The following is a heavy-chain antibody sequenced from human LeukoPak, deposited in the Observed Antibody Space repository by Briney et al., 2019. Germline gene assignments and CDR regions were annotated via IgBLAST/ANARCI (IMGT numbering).Heavy chain of an antibody. CDR3: AKVSESNYDILTGYYTPYYFDY. Sequence: GGSLRLSCEASGLTFSIYAMHWARQAPGKGLEGVAIISFDGTNKFYADSVRGRFTISRDNSKNTLYFQMNILRADDTAVYYCAKVSESNYDILTGYYTPYYFDYWGQGTLVTVSS. CDR1: GLTFSIYA. CDR2: ISFDGTNK. J-gene: IGHJ4*02. V-gene: IGHV3-30*18. D-gene: IGHD3-9*01.